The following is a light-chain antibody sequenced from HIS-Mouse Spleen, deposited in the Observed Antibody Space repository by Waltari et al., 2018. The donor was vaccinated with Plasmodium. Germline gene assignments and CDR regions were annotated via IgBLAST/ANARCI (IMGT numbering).Light chain of an antibody. Sequence: SYELTQPPSVSVSPGQTARITCSGDALPKKYAYWYQQKSGPAPVLVIYEDSKRPSGIPERFSVSSSGTMATLAIMGAQVEDEDDYYCYSTDSSGNHRVFGGGTKLTVL. CDR2: EDS. V-gene: IGLV3-10*03. CDR3: YSTDSSGNHRV. CDR1: ALPKKY. J-gene: IGLJ3*02.